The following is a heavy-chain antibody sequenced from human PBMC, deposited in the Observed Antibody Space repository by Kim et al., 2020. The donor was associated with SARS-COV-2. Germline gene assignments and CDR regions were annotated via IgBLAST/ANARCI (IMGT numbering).Heavy chain of an antibody. CDR2: IYSGGSST. CDR3: AKDSSSSAGAFDY. J-gene: IGHJ4*02. V-gene: IGHV3-23*03. D-gene: IGHD6-6*01. CDR1: GFTFSSYA. Sequence: GGSLRLSCAASGFTFSSYAMSWVRQAPGKGLEWVSVIYSGGSSTYYADPVKGRFTISRDNSKNTLYLQMNSLRAEDTAVYYCAKDSSSSAGAFDYWGQGTLVTVSS.